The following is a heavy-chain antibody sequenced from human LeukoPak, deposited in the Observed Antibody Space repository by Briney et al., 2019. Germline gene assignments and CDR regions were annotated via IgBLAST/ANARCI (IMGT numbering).Heavy chain of an antibody. V-gene: IGHV4-59*01. CDR3: ARETSLPGYSGGLGFNY. D-gene: IGHD6-19*01. J-gene: IGHJ4*02. Sequence: PSETLSLTCTVSGGSISSYYWSWIRQPPGKGLEWIGYIYYSGSTNYNPSLKSRVTISVDTSKNQFSLKLSSVTDADTAVYYCARETSLPGYSGGLGFNYWGQGTLVTVSS. CDR2: IYYSGST. CDR1: GGSISSYY.